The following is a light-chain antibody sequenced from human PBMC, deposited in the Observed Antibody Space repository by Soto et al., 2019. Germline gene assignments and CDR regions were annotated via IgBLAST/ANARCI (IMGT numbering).Light chain of an antibody. CDR3: QQYGSSPRT. Sequence: EIVLTQFPGILSLSQGERATLSCRASQSVSSSYLAWYQQKPGQAPRLLIYGASSRATGIPDRFSGSGSGTDFTLTISRLEPEDFAVYYCQQYGSSPRTFGQGTKVDIK. J-gene: IGKJ1*01. CDR2: GAS. CDR1: QSVSSSY. V-gene: IGKV3-20*01.